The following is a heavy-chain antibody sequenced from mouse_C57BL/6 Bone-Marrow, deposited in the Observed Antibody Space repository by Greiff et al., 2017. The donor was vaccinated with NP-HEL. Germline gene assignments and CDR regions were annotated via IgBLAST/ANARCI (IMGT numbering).Heavy chain of an antibody. V-gene: IGHV1-80*01. J-gene: IGHJ2*01. CDR1: GYAFSSYW. CDR3: ARCYGSSYDVGF. Sequence: QVQLQQSGAELVKPGASVKISCKASGYAFSSYWMNWVKQRPGKGLEWIGQIYPGDGDTNYNGKFKGKATLTADKSSSTAYMQLSSLTSEDSAVYFCARCYGSSYDVGFWGQGTTLTVSS. D-gene: IGHD1-1*01. CDR2: IYPGDGDT.